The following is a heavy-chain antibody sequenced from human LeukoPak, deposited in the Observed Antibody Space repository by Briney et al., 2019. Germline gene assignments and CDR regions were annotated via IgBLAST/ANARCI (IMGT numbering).Heavy chain of an antibody. CDR2: IIPIFGTA. Sequence: SVKVSCKASGGTFSSYAISWVRQAPGQGLEWMGGIIPIFGTANYAQKFQGRVTITADESKSTAYMELSSLRSEDTAVYYCARDWGYYDSSGYLAAFDIWGQGTMVTVSS. D-gene: IGHD3-22*01. CDR1: GGTFSSYA. V-gene: IGHV1-69*13. CDR3: ARDWGYYDSSGYLAAFDI. J-gene: IGHJ3*02.